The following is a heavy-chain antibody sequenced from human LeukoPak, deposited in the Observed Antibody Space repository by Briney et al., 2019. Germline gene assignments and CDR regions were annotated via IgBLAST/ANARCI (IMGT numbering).Heavy chain of an antibody. V-gene: IGHV3-7*01. J-gene: IGHJ4*02. Sequence: HPGGSLRLSCAASGFTFSSYWMSWVRQAPGKGLEWVANIKQDGSEKYYVDSVKGRFTISRDNAKNSLYLQMSSLRAEDTAVYYCARPIMITFGGVIGFGYWGQGTLVTVSS. CDR2: IKQDGSEK. CDR1: GFTFSSYW. D-gene: IGHD3-16*02. CDR3: ARPIMITFGGVIGFGY.